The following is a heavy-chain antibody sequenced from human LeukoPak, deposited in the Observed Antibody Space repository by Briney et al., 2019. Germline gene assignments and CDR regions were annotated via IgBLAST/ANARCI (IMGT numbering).Heavy chain of an antibody. CDR1: GFTFSSYG. V-gene: IGHV3-33*01. CDR3: ARGFDWLLLGPFDY. Sequence: GRSLRLSCAASGFTFSSYGMHWVRQAPGKGLEWVAVIWYDGSNKYYAESVKGRFTISRDNSNNTLYLQMNSLRAEDTAVYYCARGFDWLLLGPFDYWGQGTLVTVSS. CDR2: IWYDGSNK. J-gene: IGHJ4*02. D-gene: IGHD3-9*01.